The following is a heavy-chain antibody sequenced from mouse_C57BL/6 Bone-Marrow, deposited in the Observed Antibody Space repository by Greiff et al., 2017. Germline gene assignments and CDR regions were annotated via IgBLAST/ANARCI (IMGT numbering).Heavy chain of an antibody. CDR1: GYTFTGYT. CDR2: INPSSGYT. V-gene: IGHV1-4*01. CDR3: ASSFAY. J-gene: IGHJ3*01. Sequence: QVHVKQSGAELARPGASVKMSCKASGYTFTGYTMHWVKQRPGQGLAWIGYINPSSGYTKYNQKFKDKATLTADKSSSTAYMQLRSLTSEDSAVYYCASSFAYWGQGTLVTVSA.